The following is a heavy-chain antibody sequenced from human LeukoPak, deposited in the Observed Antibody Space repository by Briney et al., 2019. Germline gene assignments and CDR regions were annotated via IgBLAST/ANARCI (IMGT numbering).Heavy chain of an antibody. Sequence: PGGSLRLSCAASGFTFDGYAMPWVRQAPGKGLEWVAVISYDGSNKYYADSVKGRFTISRDNSKNTLYLQMNSLRAEDTAVYYCAKDGLPSDFWSGYYTYWGQGTLVTVSS. J-gene: IGHJ4*02. CDR3: AKDGLPSDFWSGYYTY. D-gene: IGHD3-3*01. CDR1: GFTFDGYA. CDR2: ISYDGSNK. V-gene: IGHV3-30*18.